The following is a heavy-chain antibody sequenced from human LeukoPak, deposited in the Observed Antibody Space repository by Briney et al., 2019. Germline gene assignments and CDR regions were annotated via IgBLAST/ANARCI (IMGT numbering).Heavy chain of an antibody. CDR1: GGTFSSYA. J-gene: IGHJ3*02. D-gene: IGHD3-22*01. CDR3: ARDPAPKPSPYDSSGYYATHAFDI. V-gene: IGHV1-69*13. CDR2: IIPIFGTA. Sequence: GASVKVSCKASGGTFSSYAISWVRQAPGQGLEWMRGIIPIFGTANYAQKFQGRVTITADESTSTAYMELSSLRSEDTAVYYCARDPAPKPSPYDSSGYYATHAFDIWGQGTMVTVSS.